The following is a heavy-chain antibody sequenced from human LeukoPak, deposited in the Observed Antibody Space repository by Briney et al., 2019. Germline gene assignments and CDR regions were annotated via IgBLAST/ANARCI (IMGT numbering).Heavy chain of an antibody. CDR1: GFTFSSYA. Sequence: GGSLRLSCAASGFTFSSYAMSWVRQAPGKGLEWVSAISGSGGSTYYADSVKGRFTISRDNSKNTLYLQMNSLRAEDTAVYYCARLTPGRVTIFGVVIGAYFDYWGQGTLVTVSS. J-gene: IGHJ4*02. CDR3: ARLTPGRVTIFGVVIGAYFDY. CDR2: ISGSGGST. V-gene: IGHV3-23*01. D-gene: IGHD3-3*01.